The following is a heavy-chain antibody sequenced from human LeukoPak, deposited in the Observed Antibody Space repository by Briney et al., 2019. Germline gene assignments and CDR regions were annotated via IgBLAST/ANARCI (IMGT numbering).Heavy chain of an antibody. D-gene: IGHD1-26*01. Sequence: GGSLRLSCAASGFTFSSYWMHWVRQAPGKGLVWVSRINTDGSSTSYADSVKGRFTISRDNAKNTLFLQMNSLRAEDTAVYYCARAYSGGYRAFDIWGQGTMVTVSS. V-gene: IGHV3-74*01. J-gene: IGHJ3*02. CDR2: INTDGSST. CDR1: GFTFSSYW. CDR3: ARAYSGGYRAFDI.